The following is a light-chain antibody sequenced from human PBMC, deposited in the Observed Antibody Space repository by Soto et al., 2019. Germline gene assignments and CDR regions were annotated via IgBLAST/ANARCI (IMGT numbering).Light chain of an antibody. J-gene: IGKJ3*01. CDR1: QSVSSSY. V-gene: IGKV3-20*01. Sequence: DIVLTQSPGPLSLSPGERATLSCRSSQSVSSSYLAWYQQKPGQAPRLIIYGASSRATGIPDRFSGSGSGTDFTLTISRLEPEDVAVYYCQQYGSSFLTFGPGTKVDIK. CDR2: GAS. CDR3: QQYGSSFLT.